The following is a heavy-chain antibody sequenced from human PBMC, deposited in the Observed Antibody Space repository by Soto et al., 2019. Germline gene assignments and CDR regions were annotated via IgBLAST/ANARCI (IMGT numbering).Heavy chain of an antibody. Sequence: QITLKESGPTLVKPTQTLTLTCTFSGFSLSTSGVGVGWIRQPPGKALERLALIYWNDDKRYSPSLKSRLTITKDTSKNQVVLTMTNMDPVDTATYYCAHNAGSGRTVDYWGQGTLVTVSS. CDR2: IYWNDDK. CDR3: AHNAGSGRTVDY. D-gene: IGHD3-10*01. CDR1: GFSLSTSGVG. J-gene: IGHJ4*02. V-gene: IGHV2-5*01.